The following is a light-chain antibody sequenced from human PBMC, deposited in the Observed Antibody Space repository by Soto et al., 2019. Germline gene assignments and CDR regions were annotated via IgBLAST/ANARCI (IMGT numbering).Light chain of an antibody. Sequence: DIQMTQSPXXLSASVGDRVTITCRASQSISASLAWYQQKPGKAPKPLIYKASSLETGVPSRFSGSGSGTEFTLTISSLQPDDFATYFCQHMATFGQGTKVEIK. V-gene: IGKV1-5*03. CDR3: QHMAT. CDR2: KAS. CDR1: QSISAS. J-gene: IGKJ1*01.